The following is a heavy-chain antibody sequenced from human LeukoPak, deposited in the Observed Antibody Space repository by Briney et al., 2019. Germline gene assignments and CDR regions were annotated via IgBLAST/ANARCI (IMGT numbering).Heavy chain of an antibody. CDR3: ASSYFYDGNRYFDY. J-gene: IGHJ4*02. D-gene: IGHD3-22*01. V-gene: IGHV4-59*08. Sequence: SETLSLTCNVSGGSITSYYWNWIRQSPGKGLEWIGYIYYTGSTNSNPSLKSRLTISLDTSKKQFSLKLSSVTAADTAIYYCASSYFYDGNRYFDYWGKGALVTVSS. CDR1: GGSITSYY. CDR2: IYYTGST.